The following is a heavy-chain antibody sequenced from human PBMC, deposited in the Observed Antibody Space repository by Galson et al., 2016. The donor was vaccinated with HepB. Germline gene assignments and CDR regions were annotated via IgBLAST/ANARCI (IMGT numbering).Heavy chain of an antibody. D-gene: IGHD6-13*01. CDR1: GFTFTAYW. CDR2: INYDGSGK. J-gene: IGHJ3*02. CDR3: MSGYTSGI. V-gene: IGHV3-7*01. Sequence: FRRLSYAASGFTFTAYWMTWVRQAPGKGLEWVANINYDGSGKYYVYSAKGRFTISRDNAQKSVFLQMNSLRVEDTAMYFCMSGYTSGIWGQGTMVTVSS.